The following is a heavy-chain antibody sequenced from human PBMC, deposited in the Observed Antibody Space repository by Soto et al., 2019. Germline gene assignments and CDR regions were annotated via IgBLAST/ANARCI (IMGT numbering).Heavy chain of an antibody. CDR1: GFTFDDCA. J-gene: IGHJ4*02. CDR2: ISWNSGNI. CDR3: AKDPGGEQLVPQTYYFDY. Sequence: GGSLRLSCVASGFTFDDCAMHWVRQVPGKGLEWVSGISWNSGNIGYADSVKGRFTISRDNAKNSLYLQMNSLRPEDTALYYCAKDPGGEQLVPQTYYFDYWGQGTLVTVSS. D-gene: IGHD6-13*01. V-gene: IGHV3-9*01.